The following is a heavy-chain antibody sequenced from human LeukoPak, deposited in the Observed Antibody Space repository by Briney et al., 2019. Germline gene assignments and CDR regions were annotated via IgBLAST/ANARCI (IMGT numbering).Heavy chain of an antibody. Sequence: KPSETLSLTCTVSGGSISSHYWSWIRQSPETGLEYIGYIYHSGSTTYTPSLKSRVTISVDASKSQVSLKVSSVTAADTAVYYCAGSSSWYPATFDYWGHGTLVTVSS. CDR2: IYHSGST. J-gene: IGHJ4*01. V-gene: IGHV4-59*08. CDR1: GGSISSHY. CDR3: AGSSSWYPATFDY. D-gene: IGHD6-13*01.